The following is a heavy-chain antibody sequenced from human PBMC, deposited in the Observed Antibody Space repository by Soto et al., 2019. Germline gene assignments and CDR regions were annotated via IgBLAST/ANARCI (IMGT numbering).Heavy chain of an antibody. V-gene: IGHV3-48*03. CDR2: TNSYGTSI. D-gene: IGHD4-17*01. CDR3: VRENYGDAFDF. J-gene: IGHJ4*02. CDR1: GFTFKNYE. Sequence: PGGSRRPSCEASGFTFKNYEMDWCRRAPGKGLEWVSYTNSYGTSIYYADSVKGRFTISRDNARDSLYLQMNSLRDEDTAVYYCVRENYGDAFDFWGQGTPVTVSS.